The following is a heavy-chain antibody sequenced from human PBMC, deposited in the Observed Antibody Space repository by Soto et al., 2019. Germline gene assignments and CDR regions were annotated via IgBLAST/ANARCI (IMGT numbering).Heavy chain of an antibody. V-gene: IGHV3-30-3*01. Sequence: GGSLRLSCAASGFTFSSYAMHWVRQAPGKGLEWVAVISYDGSNKYYADSVKGRFTISRDNSKNTLYLQMNSLRAEDTAVYYCARGRVVAATYYYYYGMDVWGQGTTVTVSS. CDR1: GFTFSSYA. J-gene: IGHJ6*02. D-gene: IGHD2-15*01. CDR2: ISYDGSNK. CDR3: ARGRVVAATYYYYYGMDV.